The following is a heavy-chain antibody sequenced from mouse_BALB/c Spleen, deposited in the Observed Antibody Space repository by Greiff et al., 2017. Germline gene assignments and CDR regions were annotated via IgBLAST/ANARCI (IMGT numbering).Heavy chain of an antibody. CDR3: ARLGQDYAMDY. V-gene: IGHV5-12-2*01. CDR1: GFTFSSYT. CDR2: ISNGGGST. J-gene: IGHJ4*01. Sequence: EVKLMESGGGLVQPGGSLKLSCAASGFTFSSYTMSWVRQTPEKRLEWVAYISNGGGSTYYPDTVKGRFTISRDNAKNTLYLQMSSLKSEDTAMYYCARLGQDYAMDYWGQGTSVTVSS. D-gene: IGHD3-3*01.